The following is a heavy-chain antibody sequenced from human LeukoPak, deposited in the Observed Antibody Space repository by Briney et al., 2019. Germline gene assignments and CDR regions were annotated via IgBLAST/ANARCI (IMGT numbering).Heavy chain of an antibody. CDR2: IRFDGTSD. Sequence: GGTLRLSCAASGFTFSSYGMSWVRQAPGKGREWVAFIRFDGTSDFYADSVKARFTISRDNSQNTVSLQLNNLRIEDTALYYCAKTSLSDPSGHYYYMDVWGKGTTVTVSS. CDR3: AKTSLSDPSGHYYYMDV. D-gene: IGHD3-3*01. J-gene: IGHJ6*03. V-gene: IGHV3-30*02. CDR1: GFTFSSYG.